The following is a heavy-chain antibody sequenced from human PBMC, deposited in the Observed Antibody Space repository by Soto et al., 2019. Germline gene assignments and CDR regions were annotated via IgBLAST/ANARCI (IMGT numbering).Heavy chain of an antibody. J-gene: IGHJ4*02. Sequence: EVQLLESGGGLVQPGGSLRLSCAASGFTFSSYAMSWVRQAPGKGLEWVSAISGSGGSTYYADSVKGRFTISRDNSKNTLYLQMNSLRAEATAVYYSAKDGRLDCSGGSCYWPLDYWGKGTLVTVYS. V-gene: IGHV3-23*01. D-gene: IGHD2-15*01. CDR1: GFTFSSYA. CDR3: AKDGRLDCSGGSCYWPLDY. CDR2: ISGSGGST.